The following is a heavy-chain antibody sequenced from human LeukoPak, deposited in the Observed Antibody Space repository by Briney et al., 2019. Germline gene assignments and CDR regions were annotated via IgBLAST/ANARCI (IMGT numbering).Heavy chain of an antibody. V-gene: IGHV3-7*01. D-gene: IGHD3-16*02. CDR3: ARDSIYDYVWGSYRSYPIDY. CDR2: IKQDESEK. CDR1: GFTFSSCW. J-gene: IGHJ4*02. Sequence: GGSLRLSCAASGFTFSSCWMNWVRQAPGKGLEWVANIKQDESEKHYVDSVKGRFTISRDNAKNSLYLQMNSLRAEDTAVYYCARDSIYDYVWGSYRSYPIDYWGQGTLVTVSS.